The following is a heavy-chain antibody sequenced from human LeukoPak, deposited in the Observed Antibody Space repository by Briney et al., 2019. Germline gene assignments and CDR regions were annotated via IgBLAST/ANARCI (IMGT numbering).Heavy chain of an antibody. J-gene: IGHJ3*02. D-gene: IGHD5-18*01. CDR3: ARSGYSYGYAFDI. V-gene: IGHV4-34*01. Sequence: PSETLSLTCAVYGGSFSGYYWSWIRQPPGKGLEWIGEINHSGSTNYNPSLKSRVTISVDTSKNQFSLKLSSVTAADTAVYYCARSGYSYGYAFDIWGQGTMVTVSS. CDR2: INHSGST. CDR1: GGSFSGYY.